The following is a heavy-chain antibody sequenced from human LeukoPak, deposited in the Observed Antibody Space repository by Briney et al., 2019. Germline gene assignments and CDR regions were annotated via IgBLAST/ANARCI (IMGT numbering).Heavy chain of an antibody. CDR1: GYTFTSYD. Sequence: ASVKVSCKASGYTFTSYDINWVRQAPGQGLEWMGWINPNSGGTNYAQKFQGRVTMTRDTSISTAYMELSRLRSDDTAVYYCARDLGGYSGYDDYWGQGTLVTVSS. V-gene: IGHV1-2*02. J-gene: IGHJ4*02. D-gene: IGHD5-12*01. CDR2: INPNSGGT. CDR3: ARDLGGYSGYDDY.